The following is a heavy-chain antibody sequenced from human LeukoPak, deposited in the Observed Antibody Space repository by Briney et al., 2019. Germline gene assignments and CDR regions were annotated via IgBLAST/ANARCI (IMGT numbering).Heavy chain of an antibody. CDR3: ARDGSNYYGNWFDP. D-gene: IGHD3-10*01. CDR1: GGSISSYY. J-gene: IGHJ5*02. V-gene: IGHV4-59*01. CDR2: IYYSGCA. Sequence: SETLSLTCTVSGGSISSYYWSWIRQPPGKGLEWIGYIYYSGCANYNPSLKSRVTISVDTSKNQFSLKLSSVTAADTAVYYCARDGSNYYGNWFDPWGQGTLVTVSS.